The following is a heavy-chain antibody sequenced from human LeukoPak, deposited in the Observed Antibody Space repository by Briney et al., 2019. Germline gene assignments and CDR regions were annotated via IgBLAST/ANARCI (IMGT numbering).Heavy chain of an antibody. V-gene: IGHV4-4*07. Sequence: SETLSLTCTVSGDSISSYYWSWIRQPAGKGLEWIGRIYTSGSTNYNPSLKSRVTMSVDTSKNQFSLKLSSVTAADTAVYYCARELKPGMPAPYNWFDPRGQGTLVTVSS. CDR2: IYTSGST. D-gene: IGHD2-2*01. J-gene: IGHJ5*02. CDR3: ARELKPGMPAPYNWFDP. CDR1: GDSISSYY.